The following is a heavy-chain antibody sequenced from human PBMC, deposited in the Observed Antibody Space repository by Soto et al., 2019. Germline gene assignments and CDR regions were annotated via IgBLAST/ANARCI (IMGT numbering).Heavy chain of an antibody. D-gene: IGHD3-22*01. V-gene: IGHV4-4*02. CDR1: GGSISSSNW. CDR2: IYHSGST. CDR3: ASWGDYYDSSGADY. J-gene: IGHJ4*02. Sequence: QVQLQESGPGLVKPSGTLSLTCAVSGGSISSSNWWSWVRHPPGKGLEWIGEIYHSGSTNHNPSLKSRVTTSVDKSKNRFSLKLSSVTAADTAVYYCASWGDYYDSSGADYWGQGSLVTVSS.